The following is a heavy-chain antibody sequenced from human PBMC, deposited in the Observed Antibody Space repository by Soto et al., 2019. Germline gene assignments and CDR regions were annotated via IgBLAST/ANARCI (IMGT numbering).Heavy chain of an antibody. V-gene: IGHV3-21*01. CDR2: ISSSSSYI. CDR3: ARVSVGRATPDY. D-gene: IGHD1-26*01. J-gene: IGHJ4*02. CDR1: GFTFSSYS. Sequence: EVQLVESGGGLVKPGGSLRLSCAASGFTFSSYSMNWVRQAPGKGLEWVSSISSSSSYIYYADSVKGRFTISRDNAKNSLYLQMNSLRAEDTAVYYCARVSVGRATPDYWGQGTLVTVSS.